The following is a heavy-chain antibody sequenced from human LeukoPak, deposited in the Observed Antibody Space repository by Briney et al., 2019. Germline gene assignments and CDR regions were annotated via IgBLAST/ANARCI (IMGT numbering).Heavy chain of an antibody. V-gene: IGHV3-7*05. Sequence: GGTLSLSCPASGYTLSSHWMSWVRNAPGKGLEWVANIKQDGSEQYYADSVRGRFTITRDNANNSLYLQMNSLTAEDTAIYYCARESAGGPDYWGQGTLVTVSS. CDR2: IKQDGSEQ. D-gene: IGHD6-19*01. CDR1: GYTLSSHW. J-gene: IGHJ4*02. CDR3: ARESAGGPDY.